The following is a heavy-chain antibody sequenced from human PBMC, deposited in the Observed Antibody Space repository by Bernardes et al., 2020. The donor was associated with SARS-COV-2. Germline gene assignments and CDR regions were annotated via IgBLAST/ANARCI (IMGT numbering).Heavy chain of an antibody. CDR1: GLTFSSHS. Sequence: GGSLRLSCEASGLTFSSHSMNWLRQAPGKGLEWVSSISCSSSYIYYADSVKGRFTISRDNSKNTLYLQMNSLRAEDTAVYYCAKDPFYDFWSGYYFDYWGQGTLVTVSS. CDR3: AKDPFYDFWSGYYFDY. CDR2: ISCSSSYI. J-gene: IGHJ4*02. V-gene: IGHV3-21*04. D-gene: IGHD3-3*01.